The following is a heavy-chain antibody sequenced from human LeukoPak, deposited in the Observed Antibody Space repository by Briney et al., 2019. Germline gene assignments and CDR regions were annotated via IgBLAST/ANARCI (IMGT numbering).Heavy chain of an antibody. CDR3: ARTRSSSWYVPYYFDY. D-gene: IGHD6-13*01. V-gene: IGHV1-18*01. Sequence: ASVKVSCKASGYTFTSYGISWVRQAPGQGLEWMGWISAYNGNTNYAQKLQGRVTMTTDTSTSTAYMELRSLGSDDTAVYYCARTRSSSWYVPYYFDYWGQGTLVTVSS. CDR2: ISAYNGNT. J-gene: IGHJ4*02. CDR1: GYTFTSYG.